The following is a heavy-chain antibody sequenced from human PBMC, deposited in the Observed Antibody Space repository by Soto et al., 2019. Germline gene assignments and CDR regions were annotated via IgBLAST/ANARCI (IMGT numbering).Heavy chain of an antibody. V-gene: IGHV4-34*01. CDR3: ARGTSTLWFGEFEVYGMDV. CDR1: DGSSSGYY. J-gene: IGHJ6*02. CDR2: INHSGST. D-gene: IGHD3-10*01. Sequence: CDTWGVDDGSSSGYYWSWIRKPPGKGLEWIGEINHSGSTNYNPPLKSRVTISVDTSKNQFSLKLSSVTAADTAVYYCARGTSTLWFGEFEVYGMDVWGQGTTVTVSS.